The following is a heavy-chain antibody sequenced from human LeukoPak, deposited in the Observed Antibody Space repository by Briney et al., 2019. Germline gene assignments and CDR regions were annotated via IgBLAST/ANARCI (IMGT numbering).Heavy chain of an antibody. CDR1: GFTFNNFV. J-gene: IGHJ4*02. CDR2: ISGSGHSI. Sequence: GGSLRLSCAASGFTFNNFVMTWVRQAPGKGLEWVSGISGSGHSIYYTDSVKGRFTISRDNSKNTLYLQMTSLRAEDTAVYYCAKGGHYYDSFYYFDYWGQGTLVTVSS. D-gene: IGHD3-22*01. V-gene: IGHV3-23*01. CDR3: AKGGHYYDSFYYFDY.